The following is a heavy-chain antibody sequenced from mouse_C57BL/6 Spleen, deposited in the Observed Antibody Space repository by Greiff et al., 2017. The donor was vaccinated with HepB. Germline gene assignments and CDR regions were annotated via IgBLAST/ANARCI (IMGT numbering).Heavy chain of an antibody. CDR3: ARWDSEWYFDV. D-gene: IGHD4-1*01. CDR2: IYPGDGDT. CDR1: GYAFSSSW. V-gene: IGHV1-82*01. J-gene: IGHJ1*03. Sequence: VKLQESGPELVKPGASVKISCKASGYAFSSSWMNWVKQRPGKGLEWIGRIYPGDGDTNYNGKFKGKATLTADKSSSTAYMQLSSLTSEDSAVYFCARWDSEWYFDVWGTGTTVTVSS.